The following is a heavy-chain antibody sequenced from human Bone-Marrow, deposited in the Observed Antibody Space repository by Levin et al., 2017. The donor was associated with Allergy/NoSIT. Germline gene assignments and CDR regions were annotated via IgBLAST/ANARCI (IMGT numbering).Heavy chain of an antibody. Sequence: ASVKVSCKASGGTFSSYAISWVRQAPGQGLEWMGGIIPIFGTANYAQKFQGRVTITADESTSTAYMELSSLRSEDTAVYYCARDYGFWSGYHVNYYYYGMDVWGQGTTVTVSS. CDR1: GGTFSSYA. CDR3: ARDYGFWSGYHVNYYYYGMDV. J-gene: IGHJ6*02. V-gene: IGHV1-69*13. CDR2: IIPIFGTA. D-gene: IGHD3-3*01.